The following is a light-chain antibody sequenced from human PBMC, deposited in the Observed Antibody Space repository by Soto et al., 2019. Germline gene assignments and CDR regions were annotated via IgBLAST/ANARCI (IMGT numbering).Light chain of an antibody. V-gene: IGKV1-5*01. Sequence: DIQMTQSPSTLSASVGDRVTITCRASQSISNWLAWYQQKPGKAPNLLIYDASNLESVVPSRFSGSESGTKFTLTISSLQPDDFATYYCQQYNSYPGTFGQGTKVEIK. CDR3: QQYNSYPGT. J-gene: IGKJ1*01. CDR2: DAS. CDR1: QSISNW.